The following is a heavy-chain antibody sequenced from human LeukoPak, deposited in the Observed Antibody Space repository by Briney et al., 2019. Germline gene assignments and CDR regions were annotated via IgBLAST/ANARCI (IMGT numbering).Heavy chain of an antibody. D-gene: IGHD2-15*01. J-gene: IGHJ4*02. CDR1: GDFITSDTYS. CDR2: IYTTGTT. Sequence: SETLSLTCTLSGDFITSDTYSWSWIRQPAGMQLEWIGRIYTTGTTNYNPSLRSRVTISVDTSKNQFSLKLSSVTAADTAVYYCAREGNTVVYWGQGTLVTVSS. V-gene: IGHV4-61*02. CDR3: AREGNTVVY.